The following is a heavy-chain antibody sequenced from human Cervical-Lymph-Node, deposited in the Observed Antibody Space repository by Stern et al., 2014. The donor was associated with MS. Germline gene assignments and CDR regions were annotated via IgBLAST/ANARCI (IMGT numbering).Heavy chain of an antibody. V-gene: IGHV3-21*01. CDR2: ISSSSSYI. CDR3: ATEIAYSSGWYDY. D-gene: IGHD6-19*01. Sequence: EVQLVESGGGLVKPGGSLRLSCAASGFTFSSYSMNWVRQAPGQGMEWVSSISSSSSYIYYADSVKGRFTISRDNAKNSLYLQMNSLRAEDTAVYYCATEIAYSSGWYDYWGQGTLVTVSS. J-gene: IGHJ4*02. CDR1: GFTFSSYS.